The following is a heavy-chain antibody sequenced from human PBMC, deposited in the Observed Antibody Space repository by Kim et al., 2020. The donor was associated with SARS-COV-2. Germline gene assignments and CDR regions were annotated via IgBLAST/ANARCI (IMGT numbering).Heavy chain of an antibody. CDR1: GFTFSSYG. Sequence: GGSLRLSCAASGFTFSSYGMHWVRQAPGKGLEWVAVIWYDGSNKYYADSVKGRFTISRDNSRNTLYLQMNSLRAEDTAVYYCARGRRGRERLYYFDYWGQGTLVTVSS. V-gene: IGHV3-33*01. D-gene: IGHD3-10*01. CDR3: ARGRRGRERLYYFDY. J-gene: IGHJ4*02. CDR2: IWYDGSNK.